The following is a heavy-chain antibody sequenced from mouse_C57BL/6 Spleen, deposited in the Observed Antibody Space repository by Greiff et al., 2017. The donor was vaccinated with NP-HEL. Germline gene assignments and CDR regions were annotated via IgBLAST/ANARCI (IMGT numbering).Heavy chain of an antibody. CDR2: IYPGSGST. Sequence: QVQLQQSGAELVKPGASVKMSCKASGYTFTSYWITWVKQRPGQGLEWIGDIYPGSGSTNYNEKFKSKATLTVDTSSSTAYMQLSSLTSEDSAVYYCGRAGFYYYGSTNYYAMDYWGQGTSVTVSS. CDR1: GYTFTSYW. D-gene: IGHD1-1*01. V-gene: IGHV1-55*01. CDR3: GRAGFYYYGSTNYYAMDY. J-gene: IGHJ4*01.